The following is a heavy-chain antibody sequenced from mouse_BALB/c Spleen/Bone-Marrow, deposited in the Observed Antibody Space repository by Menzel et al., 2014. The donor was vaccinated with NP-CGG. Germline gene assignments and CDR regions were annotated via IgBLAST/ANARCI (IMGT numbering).Heavy chain of an antibody. D-gene: IGHD1-1*01. CDR3: ARVTTDWYFDV. V-gene: IGHV1-20*02. J-gene: IGHJ1*01. CDR2: INPYNGDT. Sequence: EVMLVESGPELVKPGASAKISCKASGYSFTGYFMNWVMQSHGKSLEWIGRINPYNGDTFYNQKFKGKATLTVDKSSSTAHMELRSLASEDSAVYYCARVTTDWYFDVWGAGTTVTVSS. CDR1: GYSFTGYF.